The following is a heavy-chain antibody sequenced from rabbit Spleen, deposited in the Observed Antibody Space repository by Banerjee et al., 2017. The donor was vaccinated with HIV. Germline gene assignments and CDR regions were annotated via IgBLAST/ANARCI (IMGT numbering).Heavy chain of an antibody. CDR3: ARDTGSSFSSYGMDL. CDR1: GFSFSYKAI. V-gene: IGHV1S45*01. Sequence: QEQLVESGGDLVKPEGSLTLTCTASGFSFSYKAIMCWVRQAPGKGLEWIACINTSSGNTVYATWAKGRFTCSKTSSTTVTLQMTSLTVADTATYFCARDTGSSFSSYGMDLWGPGTLVT. CDR2: INTSSGNT. D-gene: IGHD8-1*01. J-gene: IGHJ6*01.